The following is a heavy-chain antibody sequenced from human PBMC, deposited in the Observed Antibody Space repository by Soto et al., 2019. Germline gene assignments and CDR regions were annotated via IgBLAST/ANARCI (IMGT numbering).Heavy chain of an antibody. CDR3: ARGLGYCSSISCNGPFDP. CDR2: ISTYNGDT. J-gene: IGHJ5*02. CDR1: GYTFSSYG. D-gene: IGHD2-2*01. Sequence: GASVKVSCKASGYTFSSYGISWVRQAPGQGLEWMGWISTYNGDTKYAQKFQGRVTMTTDTSTSTAYMELRSLRSDDTAVYYCARGLGYCSSISCNGPFDPWGQGILVTVSS. V-gene: IGHV1-18*01.